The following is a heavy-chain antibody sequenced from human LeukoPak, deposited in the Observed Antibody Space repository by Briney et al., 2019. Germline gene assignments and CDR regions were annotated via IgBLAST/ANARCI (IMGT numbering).Heavy chain of an antibody. CDR1: GFIVTSYY. J-gene: IGHJ6*02. Sequence: GGSLILSCEASGFIVTSYYMTWVRQAPGKGLEWVSVIYSGGTTYYADSVKGRVAISRDNSKNTVFLQMNSVRAEDTAVYYCARSYSNHLFGMDVWGQGTTVTVSS. CDR2: IYSGGTT. D-gene: IGHD4-11*01. CDR3: ARSYSNHLFGMDV. V-gene: IGHV3-66*01.